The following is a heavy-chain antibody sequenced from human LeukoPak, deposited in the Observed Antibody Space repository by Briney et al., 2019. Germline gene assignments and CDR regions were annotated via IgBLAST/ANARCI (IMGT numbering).Heavy chain of an antibody. V-gene: IGHV4-39*07. D-gene: IGHD6-13*01. CDR1: GGSISSSSYY. CDR2: IYYSGST. Sequence: SETLSLTCTVSGGSISSSSYYWGWIRQPPGKGLEWIGSIYYSGSTYYNPSLKSRVTISVDTSKNQFSLKLSSVTAADTAVYYCARGSGSWYSGWFDPWGQGTLVTVSS. J-gene: IGHJ5*02. CDR3: ARGSGSWYSGWFDP.